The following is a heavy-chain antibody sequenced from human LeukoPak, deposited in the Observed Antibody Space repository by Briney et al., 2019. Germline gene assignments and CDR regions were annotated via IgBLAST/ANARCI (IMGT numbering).Heavy chain of an antibody. CDR3: SPGGNAADF. V-gene: IGHV3-7*01. J-gene: IGHJ4*02. CDR1: EFTFSSYW. Sequence: PGGSLRLSCAASEFTFSSYWMNWVRQAPGKGLEWVANINPDGSQRNYVDSVKGRFTISRDNAKTSVFLQMNSLSADDTAVYYCSPGGNAADFWGQGTLVTVSS. D-gene: IGHD3-16*01. CDR2: INPDGSQR.